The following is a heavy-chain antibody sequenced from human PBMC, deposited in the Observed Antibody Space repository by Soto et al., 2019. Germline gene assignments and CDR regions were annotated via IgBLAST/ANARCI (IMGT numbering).Heavy chain of an antibody. CDR2: ISYDGSNK. V-gene: IGHV3-30-3*01. CDR1: GFTFSSYA. CDR3: ASSTAVAGGIDP. Sequence: QVQLVESGGGVVQPGRSLRLSCAASGFTFSSYAMHWVRQAPGKGLEWVAAISYDGSNKYYADSVKGRFTISRDNSKNTLYLQMKSLRSEDAAVYYCASSTAVAGGIDPWGQGTLVTVSS. J-gene: IGHJ5*02. D-gene: IGHD6-19*01.